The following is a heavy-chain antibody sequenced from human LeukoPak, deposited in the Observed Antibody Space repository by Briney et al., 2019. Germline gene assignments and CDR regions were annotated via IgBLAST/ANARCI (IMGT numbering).Heavy chain of an antibody. CDR1: GYTFTSYG. J-gene: IGHJ5*02. D-gene: IGHD2-2*03. Sequence: VASVKVSCKASGYTFTSYGVTWVRQAPGQGLEWMGGFDPEDGETIYAQKFQGRVTMTEDTSTDTAYMELSSLRSEDTAVYYCATGYCSSTSCYAFWFDPWGQGTLVTVSS. V-gene: IGHV1-24*01. CDR2: FDPEDGET. CDR3: ATGYCSSTSCYAFWFDP.